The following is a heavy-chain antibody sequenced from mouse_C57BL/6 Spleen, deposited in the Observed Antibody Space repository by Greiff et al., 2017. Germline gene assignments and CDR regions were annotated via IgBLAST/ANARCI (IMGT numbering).Heavy chain of an antibody. V-gene: IGHV1-66*01. CDR2: IYPGSGNT. D-gene: IGHD1-1*01. CDR3: EGLLLRSLYAMDY. CDR1: GYSFTSYY. Sequence: QVQLQQSGPELVKPGASVKISCKASGYSFTSYYIHWVKQRPGQGLEWIGWIYPGSGNTKYNEKFKGKATLTADTSSSTAYRQLSSLTSEDSAVYYWEGLLLRSLYAMDYWGQGTSVTVSS. J-gene: IGHJ4*01.